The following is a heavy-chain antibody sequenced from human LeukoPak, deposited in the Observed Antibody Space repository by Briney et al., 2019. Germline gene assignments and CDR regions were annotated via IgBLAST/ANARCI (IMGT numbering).Heavy chain of an antibody. Sequence: GASVKVSCKASGYTFTGYYMHWVRQAPGQGLEWMGWINPNSGGTNYAQKFQGRVTMTRDTSISTAYTELSRLRSDDTAVYYCARGEAVAGTGGFNYWGQGTLVTVSS. J-gene: IGHJ4*02. CDR3: ARGEAVAGTGGFNY. CDR2: INPNSGGT. CDR1: GYTFTGYY. D-gene: IGHD6-19*01. V-gene: IGHV1-2*02.